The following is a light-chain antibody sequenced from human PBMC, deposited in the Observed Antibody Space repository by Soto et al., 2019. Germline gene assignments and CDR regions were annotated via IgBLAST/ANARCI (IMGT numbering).Light chain of an antibody. J-gene: IGKJ4*01. V-gene: IGKV1-33*01. CDR3: QQYDNRPLS. Sequence: DIQMTQSPSSLSAAVGDRVTITCQASPDTKNYLNWYQQKSGKAPKLLLYDASDLETGVPSRFSGSGSLTDFTFTITSLQPEDIATYDCQQYDNRPLSFGGGTKVEIK. CDR2: DAS. CDR1: PDTKNY.